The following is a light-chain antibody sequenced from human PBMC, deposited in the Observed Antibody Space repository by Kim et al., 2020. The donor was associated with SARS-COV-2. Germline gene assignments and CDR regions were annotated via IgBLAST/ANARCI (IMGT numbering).Light chain of an antibody. Sequence: PPGERATLSCRASQSVRTKLAWYQQKPGQAPRLLIYGASTRATGIPARFSGSGSGTDFTLTISSLQSEDFAVYFCQQYDNWPPITFGQGTRLEIK. V-gene: IGKV3D-15*01. CDR3: QQYDNWPPIT. J-gene: IGKJ5*01. CDR2: GAS. CDR1: QSVRTK.